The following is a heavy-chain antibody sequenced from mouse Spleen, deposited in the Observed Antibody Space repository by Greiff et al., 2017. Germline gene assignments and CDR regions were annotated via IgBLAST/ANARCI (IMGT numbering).Heavy chain of an antibody. D-gene: IGHD2-10*02. CDR2: IRNKANGYTT. V-gene: IGHV7-3*01. CDR3: ARSGRGSMGGY. CDR1: GFTFTDYY. Sequence: EVKLVESGGGLVQPGGSLSLSCAASGFTFTDYYMSWVRQPPGKALEWLGFIRNKANGYTTEYSASVKGRFTISRDNSQSILYLQMNALGAEDSATYYCARSGRGSMGGYWGQGTTLTVSS. J-gene: IGHJ2*01.